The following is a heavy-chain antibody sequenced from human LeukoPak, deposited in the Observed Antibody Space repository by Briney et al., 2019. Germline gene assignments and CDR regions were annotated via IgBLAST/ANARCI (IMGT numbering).Heavy chain of an antibody. V-gene: IGHV3-48*01. CDR1: GFTFSSYS. Sequence: GGSLRLSCAASGFTFSSYSINWVRQAPGNGLEWISYITGSSSTVYYADSVKGRFTISRDNAKSSLYLQMSSLRAEDTAVYYCAREPTYTNSWYTTCDYWGQGTLVTVSS. J-gene: IGHJ4*02. D-gene: IGHD6-19*01. CDR2: ITGSSSTV. CDR3: AREPTYTNSWYTTCDY.